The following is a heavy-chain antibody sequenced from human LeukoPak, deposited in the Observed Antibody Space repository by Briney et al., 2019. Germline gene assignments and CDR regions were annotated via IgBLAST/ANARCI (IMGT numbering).Heavy chain of an antibody. CDR1: GFSFTTYW. D-gene: IGHD3-10*01. J-gene: IGHJ5*02. CDR2: INQDESSQ. Sequence: GGSLRLSCAASGFSFTTYWMGWVRQARGKGLEWVANINQDESSQYYVDAVRGRFTISRDNAKNTVYLQMNSLRVEDTAVYYCAKDLLRDIWFGESWGQGTLVTVSS. V-gene: IGHV3-7*01. CDR3: AKDLLRDIWFGES.